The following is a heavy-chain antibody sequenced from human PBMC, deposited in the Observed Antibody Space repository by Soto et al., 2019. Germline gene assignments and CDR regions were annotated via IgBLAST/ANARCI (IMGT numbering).Heavy chain of an antibody. CDR1: GYTFTSYG. CDR2: ISAHNGNT. J-gene: IGHJ4*02. V-gene: IGHV1-18*01. D-gene: IGHD1-1*01. CDR3: ARGRYGDY. Sequence: QVHLVQSGAEVKKPGASVKVSCTASGYTFTSYGITWVRQATGQGLEWMGWISAHNGNTDYAQKLQGRVIVTRDTSTSTAYMELRSLRSDDTAVYYCARGRYGDYWGQGALVTVSS.